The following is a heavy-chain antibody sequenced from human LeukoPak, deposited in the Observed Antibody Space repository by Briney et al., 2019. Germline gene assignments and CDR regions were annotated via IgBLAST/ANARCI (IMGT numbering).Heavy chain of an antibody. V-gene: IGHV3-30*02. Sequence: PGGSLRLSCAASGFTFSSYGMHWVRQAPGKGLEWVAFIRYDGSNKYYADSVKGRFTISRDNSKNTLYLQMNSLRAEDTAVYYCAKGVYGSGSYYNFPSDYWGQGTLVTVSS. CDR1: GFTFSSYG. CDR3: AKGVYGSGSYYNFPSDY. J-gene: IGHJ4*02. CDR2: IRYDGSNK. D-gene: IGHD3-10*01.